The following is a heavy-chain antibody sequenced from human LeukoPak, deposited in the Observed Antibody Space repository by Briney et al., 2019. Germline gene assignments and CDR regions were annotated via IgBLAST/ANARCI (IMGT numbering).Heavy chain of an antibody. Sequence: ASETLSLTCTVSGGSISSYYWSWIRQPPGKGLERIGYIYYSGSTNYNPSLKSRVTISVDTSKNQFSLKLSSVTAADTAVYYCARAFGDGYNYFDYWGQGTLVTVSS. CDR1: GGSISSYY. CDR2: IYYSGST. J-gene: IGHJ4*02. V-gene: IGHV4-59*01. D-gene: IGHD5-24*01. CDR3: ARAFGDGYNYFDY.